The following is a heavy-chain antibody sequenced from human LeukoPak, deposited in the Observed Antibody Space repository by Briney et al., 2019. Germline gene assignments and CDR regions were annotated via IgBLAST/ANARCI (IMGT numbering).Heavy chain of an antibody. Sequence: GGSLRLSCAASGFTVSSYWMSWVRQAPGEGLEWVACIHQNGGTEYYVDSVKGRFAISRDNTKNSLYLQMNSLTIEDTAVYYCARDLSSRDAYWGQGTLVAVSS. J-gene: IGHJ4*02. D-gene: IGHD6-13*01. CDR3: ARDLSSRDAY. CDR2: IHQNGGTE. V-gene: IGHV3-7*03. CDR1: GFTVSSYW.